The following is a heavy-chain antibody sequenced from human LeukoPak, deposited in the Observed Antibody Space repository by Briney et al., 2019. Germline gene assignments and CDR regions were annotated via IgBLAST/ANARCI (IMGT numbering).Heavy chain of an antibody. CDR1: GGTFSSYA. CDR2: IIPIFGTA. Sequence: ASVKVSCKASGGTFSSYAISWVRQAPGQGLEWMGRIIPIFGTANYAQKFHGRVTITTDESTSTTYMELSSQRPEDTAVYYCAREEYYGSSGYYGDFDIWGQGTMVTVSS. V-gene: IGHV1-69*05. D-gene: IGHD3-22*01. CDR3: AREEYYGSSGYYGDFDI. J-gene: IGHJ3*02.